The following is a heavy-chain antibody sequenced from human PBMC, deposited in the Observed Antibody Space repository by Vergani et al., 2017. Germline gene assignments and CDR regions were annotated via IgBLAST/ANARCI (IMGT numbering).Heavy chain of an antibody. J-gene: IGHJ6*02. CDR1: GYTFTGYY. Sequence: QVQLVQSGAEVKKPGASVKVSCKASGYTFTGYYMHWVRQAPGQGLEWMGWINPNSGGTNYAQKFQGRVTMTRDTSISTAYMALSRLRSDDTAVYYCARDGYCSSTSCPSSVYYYYGMDVWGQGTTVTVSS. CDR2: INPNSGGT. V-gene: IGHV1-2*02. CDR3: ARDGYCSSTSCPSSVYYYYGMDV. D-gene: IGHD2-2*03.